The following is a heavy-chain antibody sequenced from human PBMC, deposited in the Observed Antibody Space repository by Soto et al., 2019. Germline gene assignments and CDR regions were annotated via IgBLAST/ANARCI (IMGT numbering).Heavy chain of an antibody. CDR2: IIPIFGTA. CDR3: ARGEGSYYYDSSGYYYPLGY. V-gene: IGHV1-69*01. Sequence: QVQLVQSGAEVKKPGSPVKVSCKASGGTFSSYAISWVRQAPGQGLEWMGGIIPIFGTANYAQKFQGRVTITADESTSTAYMELSSLRSEDTAVYYCARGEGSYYYDSSGYYYPLGYWGQGTLVTVSS. CDR1: GGTFSSYA. D-gene: IGHD3-22*01. J-gene: IGHJ4*02.